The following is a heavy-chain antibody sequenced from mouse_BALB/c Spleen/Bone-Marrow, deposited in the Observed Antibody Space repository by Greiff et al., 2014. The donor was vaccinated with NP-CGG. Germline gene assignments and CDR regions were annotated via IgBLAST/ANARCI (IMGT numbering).Heavy chain of an antibody. J-gene: IGHJ3*01. CDR2: IDTSDSYI. CDR3: AKSDDRYGPLAN. Sequence: QVQLQQSGAELVMPGASVKMSCKASGYTFTDYWMHWVKQRPGQGLEWIGAIDTSDSYISYNQKFKGKATLTVDESSSTAYMQFSSLTADDSAVYHCAKSDDRYGPLANWGQGTLVTVSA. D-gene: IGHD2-14*01. CDR1: GYTFTDYW. V-gene: IGHV1-69*01.